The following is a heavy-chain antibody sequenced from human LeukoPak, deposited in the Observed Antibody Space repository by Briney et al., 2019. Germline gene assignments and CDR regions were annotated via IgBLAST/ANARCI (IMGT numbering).Heavy chain of an antibody. CDR3: ARAPSEVGGYYPEYFRH. Sequence: GGSLRLSCAASGFTFRSYSMNWVRQAPGKGVVWVSRIKSDGKTNYSDSVKGRFTISRDNAKNTVSLQMDSLRAEDTGVYYCARAPSEVGGYYPEYFRHWGQGTLVTVSS. CDR1: GFTFRSYS. CDR2: IKSDGKT. V-gene: IGHV3-74*01. J-gene: IGHJ1*01. D-gene: IGHD3-22*01.